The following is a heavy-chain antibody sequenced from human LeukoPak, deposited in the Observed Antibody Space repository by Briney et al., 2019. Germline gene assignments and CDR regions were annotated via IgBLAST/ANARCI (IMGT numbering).Heavy chain of an antibody. CDR1: GYTFTSYG. Sequence: ASVKVSCKASGYTFTSYGISWVRQAPGQGLEWMGGIIPIFGTANYAQKFQGRVTITTDESTSTAYMELSSLRSEDTAVYYCATLPGIAAAGDYWGQGTLVTVSS. CDR2: IIPIFGTA. D-gene: IGHD6-13*01. J-gene: IGHJ4*02. V-gene: IGHV1-69*05. CDR3: ATLPGIAAAGDY.